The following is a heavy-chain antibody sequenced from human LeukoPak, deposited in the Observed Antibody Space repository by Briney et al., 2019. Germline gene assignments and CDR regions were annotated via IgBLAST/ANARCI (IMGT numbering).Heavy chain of an antibody. J-gene: IGHJ3*02. CDR1: GGSISSYY. Sequence: PSETLSLTCTVSGGSISSYYWSWIRQPPGKGLEWIGYIYYSGSTNYNPSLKSRVTISVDTSKNQFSLKLSSVTAADTAVYYCARRAPLCGGDCDAFDIWGQGTMVTVSS. CDR3: ARRAPLCGGDCDAFDI. CDR2: IYYSGST. D-gene: IGHD2-21*02. V-gene: IGHV4-59*08.